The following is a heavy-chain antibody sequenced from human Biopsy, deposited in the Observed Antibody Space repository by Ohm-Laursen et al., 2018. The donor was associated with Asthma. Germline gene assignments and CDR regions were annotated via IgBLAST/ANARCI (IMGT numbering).Heavy chain of an antibody. J-gene: IGHJ5*02. Sequence: SETLSLTCTVSGGSISSGGYYWSWSRQHPGKGLEWIGYIYYSGSTYYNPSLKSRVTISVDTSKNQFSLKPSSVTAADTAVYYCARGIGLSGYDFWSGYSATPNWFDPWGQGTLVTVSS. CDR1: GGSISSGGYY. CDR3: ARGIGLSGYDFWSGYSATPNWFDP. CDR2: IYYSGST. V-gene: IGHV4-31*03. D-gene: IGHD3-3*01.